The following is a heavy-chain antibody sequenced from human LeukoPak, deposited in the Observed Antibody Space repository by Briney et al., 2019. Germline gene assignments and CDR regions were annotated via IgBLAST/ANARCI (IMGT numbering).Heavy chain of an antibody. V-gene: IGHV4-59*01. Sequence: SETLSLTCTVSGGSISSYYWSWIRQPPGKGLEWIGYIYYSGSTNYNPSLKSRVTISVDTSKNQFSLKLSSVTAADTAVYYCAAAYDSSGHYYFDYWGQGTLVAVSS. D-gene: IGHD3-22*01. CDR2: IYYSGST. CDR3: AAAYDSSGHYYFDY. J-gene: IGHJ4*02. CDR1: GGSISSYY.